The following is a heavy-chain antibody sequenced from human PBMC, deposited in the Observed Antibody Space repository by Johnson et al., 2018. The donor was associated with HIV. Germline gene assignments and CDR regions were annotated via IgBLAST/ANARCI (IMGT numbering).Heavy chain of an antibody. Sequence: VQLVESGGGLVQPGGSLRLSCAASGFTFDTSWMNWVRQAPGRGLEWGANIKYDGGRIQYVDAVKGRFTISRANSRNLLFLQMNTLRAEDTAVYYCERASSIAARGADAFDIWGQGTMVTVSS. CDR2: IKYDGGRI. CDR3: ERASSIAARGADAFDI. J-gene: IGHJ3*02. V-gene: IGHV3-7*01. D-gene: IGHD6-6*01. CDR1: GFTFDTSW.